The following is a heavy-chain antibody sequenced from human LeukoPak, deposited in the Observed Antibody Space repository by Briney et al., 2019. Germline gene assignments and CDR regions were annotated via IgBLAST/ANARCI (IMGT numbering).Heavy chain of an antibody. D-gene: IGHD6-6*01. CDR1: GGSISGYY. CDR2: VHYSGST. V-gene: IGHV4-59*08. J-gene: IGHJ4*02. Sequence: KPSETLSLTCTVSGGSISGYYWSWIRQPPGKGLEWIGNVHYSGSTTYHPSLQSRVTISVDTSKKQFSLKLRSVTAADSAVYYCARHSSLQGYYFDYWGRGTLVTVSS. CDR3: ARHSSLQGYYFDY.